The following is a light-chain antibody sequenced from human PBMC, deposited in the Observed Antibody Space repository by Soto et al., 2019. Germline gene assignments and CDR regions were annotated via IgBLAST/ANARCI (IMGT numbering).Light chain of an antibody. CDR3: SSYAGSSNV. CDR2: EVN. J-gene: IGLJ1*01. CDR1: SSDVGGYNY. V-gene: IGLV2-8*01. Sequence: QSALTQPPSASGSPGQSVAISCTGTSSDVGGYNYVSWYQQHPGKAPKLMIYEVNKLPSGVSDRFSGSKSGNTASLTVSGLQAEDEADSYCSSYAGSSNVFGTGTKLTVL.